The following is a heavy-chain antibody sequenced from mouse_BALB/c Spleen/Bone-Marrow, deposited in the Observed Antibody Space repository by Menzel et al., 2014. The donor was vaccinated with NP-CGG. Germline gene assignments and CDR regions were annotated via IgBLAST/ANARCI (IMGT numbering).Heavy chain of an antibody. Sequence: EVQRVESGTVLARPGASVKMSCKASGYNFTDYWMHWVKQRPGQGLEWIGAIYPGNSDTSYSQKFKGKATLTAVTSASTAYMDLSGLTNEDSAVCYCTTYFYWGQGTLVIVSA. D-gene: IGHD6-5*01. J-gene: IGHJ3*01. CDR1: GYNFTDYW. V-gene: IGHV1-5*01. CDR2: IYPGNSDT. CDR3: TTYFY.